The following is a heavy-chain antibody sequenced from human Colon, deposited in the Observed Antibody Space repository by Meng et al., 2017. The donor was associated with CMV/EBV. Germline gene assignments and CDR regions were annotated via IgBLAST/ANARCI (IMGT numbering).Heavy chain of an antibody. V-gene: IGHV1-18*01. Sequence: ASVKVSCKASGYTFTSYDINWVRQATGQGLEWMGKITTYSGNTNLPQTFQGRVTMTTDTSTSTAYMELRSLRSADTAVYYCAREVRGRGFFDYWGQGTLVTVSS. D-gene: IGHD3-10*01. J-gene: IGHJ4*02. CDR2: ITTYSGNT. CDR1: GYTFTSYD. CDR3: AREVRGRGFFDY.